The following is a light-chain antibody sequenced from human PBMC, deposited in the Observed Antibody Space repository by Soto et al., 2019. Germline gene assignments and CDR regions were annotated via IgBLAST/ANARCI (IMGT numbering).Light chain of an antibody. J-gene: IGLJ2*01. Sequence: QSVLTQPPSASGTPGQRVTISCSGSSSNIGSNTVNWYQQLPGTAPKLLIYSNNQRRSGVPDRFSASKSGTSAALAISGLQSEDEADYYCAAWDDSLNGLFGGGTKLTVL. V-gene: IGLV1-44*01. CDR3: AAWDDSLNGL. CDR2: SNN. CDR1: SSNIGSNT.